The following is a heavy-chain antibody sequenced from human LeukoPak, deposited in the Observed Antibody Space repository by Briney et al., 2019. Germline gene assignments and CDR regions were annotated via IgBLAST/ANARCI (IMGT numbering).Heavy chain of an antibody. CDR1: GYSFATYW. D-gene: IGHD2-2*01. Sequence: GESLKISCKGSGYSFATYWIGWVRQMPGKGLEWMGVIYPGDSDTRYSPSFQGQVTISADKSITTAYLQRSSLKASDTAMYYCARRSLTTEYFQHWGQGTLVTVSS. CDR3: ARRSLTTEYFQH. CDR2: IYPGDSDT. J-gene: IGHJ1*01. V-gene: IGHV5-51*01.